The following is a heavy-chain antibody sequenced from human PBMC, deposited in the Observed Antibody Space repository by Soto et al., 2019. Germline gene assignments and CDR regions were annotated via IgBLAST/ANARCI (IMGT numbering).Heavy chain of an antibody. CDR2: INHSGST. CDR1: GGTFSGYY. D-gene: IGHD2-15*01. J-gene: IGHJ6*03. CDR3: ARGRRGWNYYYMDV. Sequence: SETLSLTCAVFGGTFSGYYWSWIRQPPGKGLEWIGEINHSGSTNYNPSLKSRVTISVDTSKNQFSLKLSSVTAADTAVYYCARGRRGWNYYYMDVWGKGTTVTV. V-gene: IGHV4-34*01.